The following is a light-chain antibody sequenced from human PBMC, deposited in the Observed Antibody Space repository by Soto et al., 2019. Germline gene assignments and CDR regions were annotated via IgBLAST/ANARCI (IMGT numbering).Light chain of an antibody. CDR2: WAF. J-gene: IGKJ1*01. CDR1: QTVLHSSNNKNY. V-gene: IGKV4-1*01. Sequence: DIVMTQSPDSLAVPLGERATINCKSSQTVLHSSNNKNYLAWYQQKPGQPPKLLIYWAFTRESGVPDRFRGSGSGTDFTLTISSLQPEDFATFYCQQAYTFPRTFGQGTKVEIQ. CDR3: QQAYTFPRT.